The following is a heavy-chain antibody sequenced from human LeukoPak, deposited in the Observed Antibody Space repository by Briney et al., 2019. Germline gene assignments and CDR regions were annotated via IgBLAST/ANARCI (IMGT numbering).Heavy chain of an antibody. Sequence: GASVKVSCKASGYTFTSYHMHWVRQAPGQGLEWMGMINPSGGSATYAQKFQGRVTMTRDTSTSTVYMEVSSLRSEGTAVYYCARARLGSSASADCWGQGTLVTVSS. CDR3: ARARLGSSASADC. D-gene: IGHD6-19*01. V-gene: IGHV1-46*01. J-gene: IGHJ4*02. CDR2: INPSGGSA. CDR1: GYTFTSYH.